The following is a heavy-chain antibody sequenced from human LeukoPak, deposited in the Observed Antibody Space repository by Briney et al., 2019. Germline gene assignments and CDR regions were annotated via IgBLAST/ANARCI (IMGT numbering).Heavy chain of an antibody. CDR2: IKQDGSEK. Sequence: PGGSLRLSCAASGFTFSSYWMSWVRQAPGKGLEWVANIKQDGSEKYYVDSVKGRFTISRDNAKTSLYLQMNSLRAEDTAVYYCAREYDSSGYYYANWGQGTLVTVSS. CDR1: GFTFSSYW. V-gene: IGHV3-7*01. D-gene: IGHD3-22*01. CDR3: AREYDSSGYYYAN. J-gene: IGHJ4*02.